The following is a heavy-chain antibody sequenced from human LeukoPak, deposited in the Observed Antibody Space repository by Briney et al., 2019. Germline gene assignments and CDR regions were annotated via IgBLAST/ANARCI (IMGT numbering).Heavy chain of an antibody. CDR3: ARDLAGYGYVGLEY. CDR2: VYTGGST. D-gene: IGHD5-18*01. V-gene: IGHV3-53*05. CDR1: GFTVSTNY. Sequence: GGSLRLSCAASGFTVSTNYMSWVRQGPGKGLEWISVVYTGGSTYYADSVKGRFTISRDNSKNTLFLQMNSLRAEDTAVYYCARDLAGYGYVGLEYWGQGTLVTVSS. J-gene: IGHJ4*02.